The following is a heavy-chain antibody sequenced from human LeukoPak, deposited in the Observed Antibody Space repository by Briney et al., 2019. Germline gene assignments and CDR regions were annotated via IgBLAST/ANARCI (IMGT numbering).Heavy chain of an antibody. Sequence: SETLSLTCTVSGGSISSYYWSWIRQPPGKGLEWIGYIYFSGSTNYNPSLKSRVTISVDTSKSQFSLKLSSVTAADTAVYYCARTYDSSGYYDLAFDIWGRGTMVTVSS. V-gene: IGHV4-59*01. CDR2: IYFSGST. CDR1: GGSISSYY. J-gene: IGHJ3*02. CDR3: ARTYDSSGYYDLAFDI. D-gene: IGHD3-22*01.